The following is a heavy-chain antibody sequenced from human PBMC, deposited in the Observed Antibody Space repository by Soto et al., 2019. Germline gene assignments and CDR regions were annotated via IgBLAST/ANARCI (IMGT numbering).Heavy chain of an antibody. CDR2: INAFGSAT. CDR3: VRDHFEWFGASFTANPGDY. V-gene: IGHV3-74*02. Sequence: EVQLVESGGGVVQPGGSLRLSCAASGFTFINYWIHWVRQAPGKGLVWVSRINAFGSATYYADSVKGRFTISRDNARNTVYLQMNSLRVEATAVYYCVRDHFEWFGASFTANPGDYWGQGTLVTVSS. D-gene: IGHD3-10*01. CDR1: GFTFINYW. J-gene: IGHJ4*02.